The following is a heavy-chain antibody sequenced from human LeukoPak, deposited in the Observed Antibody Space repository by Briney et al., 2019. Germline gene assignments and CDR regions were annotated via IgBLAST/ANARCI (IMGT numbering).Heavy chain of an antibody. V-gene: IGHV4-59*01. J-gene: IGHJ4*02. CDR2: IYYSGST. CDR1: GGSISSYY. Sequence: SETLSLTCTVSGGSISSYYWSWIRQPPGKGLEWIGYIYYSGSTNYNPSLKSRVTISVDTSKNQFSLKLSSVTAADTAVYYCASVHDSRGFLGPTHFDYWGQGTLVTVSS. CDR3: ASVHDSRGFLGPTHFDY. D-gene: IGHD3-22*01.